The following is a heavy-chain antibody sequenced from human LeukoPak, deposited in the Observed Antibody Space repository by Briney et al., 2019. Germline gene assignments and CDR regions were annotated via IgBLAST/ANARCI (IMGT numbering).Heavy chain of an antibody. D-gene: IGHD3-22*01. J-gene: IGHJ4*02. CDR2: IYSGGST. Sequence: GGSLRLSCAASGFTVSSNYMSWVRQAPGKGLEWVSVIYSGGSTYYADSVRGRFTISRDNSKNTLYLQMNSLRAEDTAVYYCAKKGYYDGSGYYMYYFDHWGQGTLVTVSS. V-gene: IGHV3-53*01. CDR3: AKKGYYDGSGYYMYYFDH. CDR1: GFTVSSNY.